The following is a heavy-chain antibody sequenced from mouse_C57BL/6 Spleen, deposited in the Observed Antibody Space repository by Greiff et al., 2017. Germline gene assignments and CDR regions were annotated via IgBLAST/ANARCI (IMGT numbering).Heavy chain of an antibody. CDR2: SRNKANDYTT. CDR1: GFTFSDFY. Sequence: EVKLMESGGGLVQSGRSLRLSCATSGFTFSDFYMEWVRQAPGKGLEWIAASRNKANDYTTEYSASVKGRFIVSRYTSQSILYLQMNALRAEYTAIYYCARDAYDYGYFDYWGQGTTLTVSS. V-gene: IGHV7-1*01. J-gene: IGHJ2*01. CDR3: ARDAYDYGYFDY. D-gene: IGHD2-4*01.